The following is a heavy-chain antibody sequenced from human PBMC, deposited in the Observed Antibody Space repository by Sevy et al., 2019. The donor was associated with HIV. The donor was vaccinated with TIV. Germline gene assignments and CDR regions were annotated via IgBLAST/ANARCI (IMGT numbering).Heavy chain of an antibody. CDR1: GFTFSDYY. CDR3: ARAGGDWDIDY. V-gene: IGHV3-11*01. D-gene: IGHD2-21*02. CDR2: ISSSGNSI. Sequence: GGYLRLSCAASGFTFSDYYMSCVRQAPGKGLEWVSYISSSGNSIYYADSVKGRFTVSRDNAKNSLYLQMNSLRGEDTAVYYCARAGGDWDIDYWGQGTLVTVSS. J-gene: IGHJ4*02.